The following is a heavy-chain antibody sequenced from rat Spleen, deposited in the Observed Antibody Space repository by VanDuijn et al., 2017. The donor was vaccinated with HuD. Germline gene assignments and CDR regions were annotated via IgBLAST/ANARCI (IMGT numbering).Heavy chain of an antibody. J-gene: IGHJ4*01. CDR1: GFTFSNYW. Sequence: EVKLVESGGGLVQPGRSLKLSCVASGFTFSNYWMYWVRQAPGKGLEWVSSISADGVNTYYPDSVKGRFTISRDNAKSTLYLQMDSLRSEDTATYYFMDVWGQGASVTVSS. CDR2: ISADGVNT. V-gene: IGHV5-31*01. CDR3: MDV.